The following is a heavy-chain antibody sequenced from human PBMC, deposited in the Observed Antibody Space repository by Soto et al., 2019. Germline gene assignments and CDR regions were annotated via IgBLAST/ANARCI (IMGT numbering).Heavy chain of an antibody. J-gene: IGHJ5*02. CDR1: GYRFTSYW. CDR3: ARKDKSGYFNWFDP. D-gene: IGHD3-22*01. CDR2: IFPSDSDT. Sequence: PGESLKISCRTSGYRFTSYWIAWVRQMPGKGLEWRGIIFPSDSDTRYSTSFQGQVTISADRSTSTVFLQWASLKASDTAVYFCARKDKSGYFNWFDPWGQGTLVTVSS. V-gene: IGHV5-51*01.